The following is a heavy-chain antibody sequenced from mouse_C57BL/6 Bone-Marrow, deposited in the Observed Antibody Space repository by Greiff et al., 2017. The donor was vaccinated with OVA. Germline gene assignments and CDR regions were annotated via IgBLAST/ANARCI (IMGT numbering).Heavy chain of an antibody. V-gene: IGHV5-4*01. CDR1: GFTFSSYA. Sequence: EVQGVESGGGLVKPGGSLKLSCAASGFTFSSYAMSWVRQTPEKRLEWVATISDGGSYTYYPDNVKGRFTISRDNAKNNLYLQMSHLKSEDTAMYYCARYDYDGGYYYAMDYWGQGTSVTVSS. CDR2: ISDGGSYT. J-gene: IGHJ4*01. CDR3: ARYDYDGGYYYAMDY. D-gene: IGHD2-4*01.